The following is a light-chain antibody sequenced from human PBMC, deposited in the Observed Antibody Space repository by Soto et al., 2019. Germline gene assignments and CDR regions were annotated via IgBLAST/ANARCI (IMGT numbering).Light chain of an antibody. V-gene: IGKV1-5*03. CDR2: EAS. CDR3: QQYTSYSPT. Sequence: DLQMTQSPSTLSASVGDRVTITCQASQTISGWLAWYQQKPGKAPKLLIFEASILESGVPSRFSGSRSGTEFTLTIDSLQPDDFATYYCQQYTSYSPTFGQGTKVEI. J-gene: IGKJ1*01. CDR1: QTISGW.